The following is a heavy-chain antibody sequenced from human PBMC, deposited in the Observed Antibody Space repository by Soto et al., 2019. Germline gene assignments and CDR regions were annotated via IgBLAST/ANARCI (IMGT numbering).Heavy chain of an antibody. CDR3: AKGDGSGGMDV. CDR1: GFTFSSYG. Sequence: HPGGSLRLSCAASGFTFSSYGMHWVRQAPGKGLEWVAVISYDGSNKYYADSVKGRFTISRDNSKNTLYLQMNSLRAEDTAVYYCAKGDGSGGMDVWGQGTTVTVSS. J-gene: IGHJ6*02. V-gene: IGHV3-30*18. CDR2: ISYDGSNK. D-gene: IGHD3-10*01.